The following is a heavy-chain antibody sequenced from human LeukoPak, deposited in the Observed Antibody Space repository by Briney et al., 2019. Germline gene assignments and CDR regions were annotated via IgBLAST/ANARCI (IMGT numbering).Heavy chain of an antibody. J-gene: IGHJ4*02. CDR2: IYYSGST. CDR1: GGSISSGGYY. CDR3: ARARDLTIFGVVNPGTLDY. Sequence: SQTLSLTCTVSGGSISSGGYYWSWIRQHPGKGLEWIGYIYYSGSTYYNPSLKSRVTLSVDTSKNQFSLKLSSVTAADTAVYYCARARDLTIFGVVNPGTLDYWGQGTLVTVSS. V-gene: IGHV4-31*03. D-gene: IGHD3-3*01.